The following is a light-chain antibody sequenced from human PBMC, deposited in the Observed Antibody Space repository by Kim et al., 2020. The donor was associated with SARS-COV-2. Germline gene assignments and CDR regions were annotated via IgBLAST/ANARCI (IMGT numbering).Light chain of an antibody. CDR2: GNV. CDR3: QSFDDSLTDWV. CDR1: NSNIGAGYD. J-gene: IGLJ3*02. Sequence: QSVLTQPPSVSGAPGQRVTISCTGSNSNIGAGYDVHWYQKLPETAPTLLIFGNVNRPSGVPDRFSASKSGTSASLAITGLQAEDEAEYYCQSFDDSLTDWVFGGGTQLTVL. V-gene: IGLV1-40*01.